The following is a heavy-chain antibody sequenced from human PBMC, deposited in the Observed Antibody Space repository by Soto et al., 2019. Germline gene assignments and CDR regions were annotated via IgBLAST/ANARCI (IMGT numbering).Heavy chain of an antibody. V-gene: IGHV1-69*13. CDR3: ASSEGFWSGYYLQKQRYGMDV. Sequence: WASVKVSCKASGGTFSSYAISWVRQAPGQGLEWMGGIIPIFGTANYAQKFQGRVTITADESTSTAYMELSSLRSEDTAVYYCASSEGFWSGYYLQKQRYGMDVWGQGTTVTVSS. D-gene: IGHD3-3*01. CDR2: IIPIFGTA. J-gene: IGHJ6*02. CDR1: GGTFSSYA.